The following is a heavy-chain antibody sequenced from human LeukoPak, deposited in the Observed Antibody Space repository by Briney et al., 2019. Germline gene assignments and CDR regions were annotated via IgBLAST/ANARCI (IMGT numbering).Heavy chain of an antibody. Sequence: ASVKVSCKASGYTFTGYYMHWVRHAPGQGLEWMGRINPNSGGTNYAQKFQGRVTMTRDTSISTAYMELSRLRSDDTAVYYCASPPVHYYDSSGYYDAFDIWGQGTMVTVSS. CDR2: INPNSGGT. CDR3: ASPPVHYYDSSGYYDAFDI. V-gene: IGHV1-2*06. D-gene: IGHD3-22*01. J-gene: IGHJ3*02. CDR1: GYTFTGYY.